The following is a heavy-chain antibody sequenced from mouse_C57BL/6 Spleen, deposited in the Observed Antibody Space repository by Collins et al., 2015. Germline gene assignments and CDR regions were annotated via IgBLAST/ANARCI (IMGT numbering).Heavy chain of an antibody. CDR1: GYTFTSYW. CDR2: IDPSDSYT. J-gene: IGHJ2*01. V-gene: IGHV1-69*01. D-gene: IGHD2-5*01. Sequence: QVQLQQPGAELVMPGASVKLSCKASGYTFTSYWMHWVKQRPGQGLEWIGEIDPSDSYTNYNQKFKGKSTLTVDKSSSTAYMQLSSLTSEDSAVYYCARAYYSNYVPFDYWGQGTTLTVSS. CDR3: ARAYYSNYVPFDY.